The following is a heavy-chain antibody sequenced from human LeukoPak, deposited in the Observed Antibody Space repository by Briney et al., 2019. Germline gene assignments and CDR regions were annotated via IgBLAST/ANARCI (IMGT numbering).Heavy chain of an antibody. CDR2: IFYTGSI. V-gene: IGHV4-59*08. CDR3: ARSYSASYDSPAGWFDP. Sequence: KPSETPSLTCTVSGASISNYYWSCIRQPPGKGLEWIGYIFYTGSINYNPSLRGRVTISVDTSKSQFSLRLSSVTAADTAVYYCARSYSASYDSPAGWFDPWGQGTLVTVSS. D-gene: IGHD3-22*01. J-gene: IGHJ5*02. CDR1: GASISNYY.